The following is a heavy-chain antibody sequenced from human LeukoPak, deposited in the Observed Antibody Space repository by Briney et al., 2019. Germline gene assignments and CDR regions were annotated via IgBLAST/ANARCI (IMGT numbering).Heavy chain of an antibody. CDR3: ASGVAAAEDY. V-gene: IGHV3-11*04. CDR1: GFTFSDYY. CDR2: ISSSGSTI. D-gene: IGHD6-13*01. J-gene: IGHJ4*02. Sequence: PGGSLRLSCAASGFTFSDYYMGWIRQARGKGVEWVSYISSSGSTIYYADSVKGRFTISRDNAKNSLYLQMNSLRAEDTAVYYCASGVAAAEDYWGQGTLVTVSS.